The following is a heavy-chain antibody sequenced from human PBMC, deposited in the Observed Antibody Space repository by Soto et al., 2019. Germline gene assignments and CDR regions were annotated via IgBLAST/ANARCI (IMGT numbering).Heavy chain of an antibody. V-gene: IGHV3-23*01. J-gene: IGHJ5*02. CDR1: GFTFSSYA. CDR3: AKYPSKLYCSSTSCYKDWFDP. CDR2: ISGSGGST. Sequence: GALRLSCAASGFTFSSYAISWVRQAPGKGLERVSAISGSGGSTYYADSVKGRFTISRDNSKNTLYLQMNSLRAEDTAVYYCAKYPSKLYCSSTSCYKDWFDPWGQGTLVTAPQ. D-gene: IGHD2-2*02.